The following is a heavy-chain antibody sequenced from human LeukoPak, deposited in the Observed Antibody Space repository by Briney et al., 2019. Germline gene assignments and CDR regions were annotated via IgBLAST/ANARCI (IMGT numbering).Heavy chain of an antibody. CDR1: GYTFTSYG. J-gene: IGHJ4*02. CDR2: ISAYNGNT. V-gene: IGHV1-18*01. Sequence: ASVKVSCKASGYTFTSYGISWVRQAPGQGLEWMGWISAYNGNTNYAQKLQGRVTMTTDTSTSTAYMELRSLRSDDTAVYYCARDLTKGLVVVPLDYWGQGTLVTVSS. CDR3: ARDLTKGLVVVPLDY. D-gene: IGHD2-2*01.